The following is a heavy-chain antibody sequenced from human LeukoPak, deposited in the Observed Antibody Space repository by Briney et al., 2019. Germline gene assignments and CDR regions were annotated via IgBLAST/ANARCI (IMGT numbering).Heavy chain of an antibody. D-gene: IGHD1-14*01. CDR2: IYYSGST. CDR1: GGSISSSSYY. CDR3: ARHTGVSFGY. J-gene: IGHJ4*02. Sequence: PSETLSLTCTVSGGSISSSSYYWGWIRQPPGKGLEWIGSIYYSGSTYYNPSLKSRVTISVDTSKNQFSLKLSSVTAADTAVYYCARHTGVSFGYWGQGTLVTVSS. V-gene: IGHV4-39*01.